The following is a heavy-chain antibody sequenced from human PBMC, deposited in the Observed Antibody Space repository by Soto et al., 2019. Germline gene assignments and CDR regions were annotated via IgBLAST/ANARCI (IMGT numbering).Heavy chain of an antibody. J-gene: IGHJ5*02. Sequence: EVQLVDSGGGLVQPGGSLRLSCVASGITINGYWMSWVRQVPGKGPVWVSRIKSDGSVTSYADSVKGRFTISRDNAKNTLYLQMNSLRAEDTAVYYCARSDWFDPWGQGTLVTVSS. CDR3: ARSDWFDP. V-gene: IGHV3-74*01. CDR2: IKSDGSVT. CDR1: GITINGYW.